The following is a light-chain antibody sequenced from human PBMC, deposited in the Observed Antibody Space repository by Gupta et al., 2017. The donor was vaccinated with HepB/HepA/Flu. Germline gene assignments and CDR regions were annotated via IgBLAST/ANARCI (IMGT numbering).Light chain of an antibody. J-gene: IGLJ2*01. V-gene: IGLV4-69*01. CDR2: VNSDGRH. CDR3: QTWDTGIPHVV. CDR1: NGHSNYA. Sequence: QLVLTQSPSASASLGASVKLPCTLSNGHSNYAIAWHQQQPKKGPRYLMKVNSDGRHSKGDGIPDRFSGSSSGAERYLTISSLQSEDEADYYCQTWDTGIPHVVFGGGTNLTVL.